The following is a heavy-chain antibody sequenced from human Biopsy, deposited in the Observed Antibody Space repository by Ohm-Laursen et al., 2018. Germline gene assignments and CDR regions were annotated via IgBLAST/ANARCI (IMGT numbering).Heavy chain of an antibody. D-gene: IGHD3-3*01. J-gene: IGHJ4*02. CDR2: IDPKTGGA. CDR1: GYTFTGAY. CDR3: AKDLLEWSVPS. Sequence: SLKVSCKASGYTFTGAYIHWVRQAPRHGLEWMGWIDPKTGGAEYAQKFRGRVTMTRDTSISTMYMDLSSLRSDDTAVYYCAKDLLEWSVPSWGQGTLVTVSS. V-gene: IGHV1-2*02.